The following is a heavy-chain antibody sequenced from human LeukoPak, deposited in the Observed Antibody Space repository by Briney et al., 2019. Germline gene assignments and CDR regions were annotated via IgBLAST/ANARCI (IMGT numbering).Heavy chain of an antibody. Sequence: PGGSLRLSCAASGFTVSSSHMSWVRQAPGKGLEWVSVMFSGGTPYYADSVMGRFTISRDNSKNTLFLQMINQRAEDTAVYYCRRGISSGFAFDIWGQGTMVTVSS. J-gene: IGHJ3*02. V-gene: IGHV3-53*01. CDR2: MFSGGTP. D-gene: IGHD6-19*01. CDR1: GFTVSSSH. CDR3: RRGISSGFAFDI.